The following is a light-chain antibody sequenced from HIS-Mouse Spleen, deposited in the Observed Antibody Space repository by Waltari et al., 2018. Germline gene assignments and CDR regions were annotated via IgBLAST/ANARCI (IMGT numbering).Light chain of an antibody. CDR2: WAS. CDR3: QQYYSTRT. J-gene: IGKJ1*01. CDR1: QSVLYSSNNKNY. Sequence: DIVMTQSPDSLAVSLGERAPINCKSSQSVLYSSNNKNYLAWYQQKPGQPPKLLIYWASTRESGVPERFSGSGSGTDFTLTISSLQAEDVAIYYCQQYYSTRTFGQGTKVEIK. V-gene: IGKV4-1*01.